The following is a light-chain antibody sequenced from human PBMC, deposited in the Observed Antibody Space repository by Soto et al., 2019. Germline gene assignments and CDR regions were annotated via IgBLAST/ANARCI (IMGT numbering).Light chain of an antibody. V-gene: IGLV2-8*01. CDR2: EVS. CDR1: SSDVGAYNY. J-gene: IGLJ3*02. CDR3: TSYAGNNIWV. Sequence: QSALTQPPSASGSPGQSVTISCTGTSSDVGAYNYVSWYQQYPGKAPKLMIYEVSKRPSGVPDRFSGSKSGKTASLTVSGVQPEDGADYYCTSYAGNNIWVFGGGTKVTVL.